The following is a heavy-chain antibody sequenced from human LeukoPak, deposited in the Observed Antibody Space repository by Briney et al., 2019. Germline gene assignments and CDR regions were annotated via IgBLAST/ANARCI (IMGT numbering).Heavy chain of an antibody. Sequence: GGSLRLSCAASGFTFSSYSMNWVRQAPGKGLEWVSSISSSSSYIYYADSVKGRFTISRDNAKNSLYLQMNSLRAEDTAVYYCARDKGYSYGFLKYDAFDIWGQGTMVTVSS. CDR1: GFTFSSYS. CDR2: ISSSSSYI. J-gene: IGHJ3*02. D-gene: IGHD5-18*01. CDR3: ARDKGYSYGFLKYDAFDI. V-gene: IGHV3-21*01.